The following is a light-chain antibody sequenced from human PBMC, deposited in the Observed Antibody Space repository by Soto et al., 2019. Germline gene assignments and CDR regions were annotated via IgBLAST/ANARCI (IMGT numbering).Light chain of an antibody. V-gene: IGLV2-14*01. J-gene: IGLJ1*01. CDR2: EVS. CDR1: SSDVGAYTS. CDR3: SSYTSDNRDYV. Sequence: QSGLTQPASVSGSPGQSITISCTGTSSDVGAYTSVSWYRQHPGKAPKLIIYEVSNRPPGVSTRFSGSESASTASLTIPGLRAEDEAHYYCSSYTSDNRDYVFGTGTKVAV.